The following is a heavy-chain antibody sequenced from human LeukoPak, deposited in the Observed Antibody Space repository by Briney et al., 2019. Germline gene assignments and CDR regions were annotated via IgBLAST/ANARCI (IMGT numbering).Heavy chain of an antibody. CDR3: ARGDYGDFVY. J-gene: IGHJ4*02. D-gene: IGHD4-17*01. CDR1: GGSMSNFY. CDR2: IYYSGGT. Sequence: SETLSLTCTVSGGSMSNFYWSWVRQFPGEGLEWIGYIYYSGGTNYNSSLNSRVTISLDASKTQFSLKLRSVTAADTAVYYCARGDYGDFVYWGQGTLVTVSA. V-gene: IGHV4-59*01.